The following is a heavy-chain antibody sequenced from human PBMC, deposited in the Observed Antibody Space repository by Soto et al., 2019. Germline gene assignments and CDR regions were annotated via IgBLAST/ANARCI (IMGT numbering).Heavy chain of an antibody. Sequence: EMQLVESGGGLVQPGGSLRLSCATSGFTFSTYYMTWVRQAPGKGLEWVAHINQDGSAKYYVDSVKDRFTISRDNAKNSMYLHMNSLRAEDTGVYRCARWNYAMDVWGQGTTVTVS. CDR3: ARWNYAMDV. CDR2: INQDGSAK. V-gene: IGHV3-7*03. CDR1: GFTFSTYY. J-gene: IGHJ6*02.